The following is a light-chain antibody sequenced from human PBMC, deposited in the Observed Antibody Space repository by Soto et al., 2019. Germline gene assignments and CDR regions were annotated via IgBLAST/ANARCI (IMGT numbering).Light chain of an antibody. CDR3: SSYAGSNHYV. CDR1: SSDVGGYTY. J-gene: IGLJ1*01. Sequence: QSVLTQPPSASGSPGQSVAISCTGTSSDVGGYTYVSWYQQQPGKAPKLIIYEVNKRPSGVPDRFSGSKSGNTASLTVSGLQTEDEADYYCSSYAGSNHYVFGTGTKLTVL. V-gene: IGLV2-8*01. CDR2: EVN.